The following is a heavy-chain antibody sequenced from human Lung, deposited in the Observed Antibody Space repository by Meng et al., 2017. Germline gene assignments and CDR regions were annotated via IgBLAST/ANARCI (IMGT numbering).Heavy chain of an antibody. CDR1: GYTFPDYW. Sequence: VGVVQSGAEVKKPGAPVKVSCKASGYTFPDYWLHWVRRAPGQGLEWMGRINPKSGDTHYAQRFQGRVTMTGDTSISTAYMELSGLRSDDTAMYYCARDEDISAAGKLFGDYWGQGTLVTVSS. CDR3: ARDEDISAAGKLFGDY. CDR2: INPKSGDT. V-gene: IGHV1-2*06. J-gene: IGHJ4*02. D-gene: IGHD6-13*01.